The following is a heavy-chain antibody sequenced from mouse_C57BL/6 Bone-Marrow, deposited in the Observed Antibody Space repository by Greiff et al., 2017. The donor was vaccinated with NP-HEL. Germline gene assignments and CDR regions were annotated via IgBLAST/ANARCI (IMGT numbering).Heavy chain of an antibody. D-gene: IGHD2-1*01. J-gene: IGHJ2*01. CDR3: ARRDYYGNYVVY. Sequence: VQLQQSGAELARPGASVQLSCKASGYPFTSYGISWVKQRTGQGLEWIGELYPRSGNTSSNEKFKGKATLTADKSSSTAYMELRSLTSEDSSVYFFARRDYYGNYVVYWGQGTTLTVSS. V-gene: IGHV1-81*01. CDR1: GYPFTSYG. CDR2: LYPRSGNT.